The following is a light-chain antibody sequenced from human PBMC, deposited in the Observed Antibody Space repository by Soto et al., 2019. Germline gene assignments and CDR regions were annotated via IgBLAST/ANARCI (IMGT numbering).Light chain of an antibody. CDR2: LNSDGSH. J-gene: IGLJ2*01. Sequence: QLVLTQSPSASVSLGASVKLTCTLSSGHNSYAIAWHQQQPEKGPRFLMKLNSDGSHNKGDGIPDRFSGSSSGAERYLTISSLQSEDEADYYCQTWGTGIQVFGGGTKLTVL. CDR3: QTWGTGIQV. V-gene: IGLV4-69*01. CDR1: SGHNSYA.